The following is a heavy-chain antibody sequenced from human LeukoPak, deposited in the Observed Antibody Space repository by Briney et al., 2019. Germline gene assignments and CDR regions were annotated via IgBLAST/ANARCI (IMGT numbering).Heavy chain of an antibody. CDR1: GYTFTSYS. J-gene: IGHJ6*02. CDR2: INPSGGST. V-gene: IGHV1-46*01. D-gene: IGHD3-16*02. Sequence: ALVKVSCKASGYTFTSYSIHWVRQAPGQGLKWLGIINPSGGSTTYAQKFQGRVTMTRDTSTSTVYMELSSLRSEDTAVYYCARRLSYYYYGMDVWGQGTTVTVSS. CDR3: ARRLSYYYYGMDV.